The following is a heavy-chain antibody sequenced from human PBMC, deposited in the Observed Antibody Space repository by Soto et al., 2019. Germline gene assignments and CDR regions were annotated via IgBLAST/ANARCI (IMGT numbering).Heavy chain of an antibody. Sequence: PGGSLRLSCAASGFTFSSYAMHWVRQAPGKGLEWVAVISYDGSNKYYADSVKGRFTISRDNSKNTLYLQMNSLRAEDTAVYYCARFGGSYPDTVVYLDPWGQGTLVTVSS. D-gene: IGHD1-26*01. CDR2: ISYDGSNK. V-gene: IGHV3-30-3*01. CDR3: ARFGGSYPDTVVYLDP. J-gene: IGHJ5*02. CDR1: GFTFSSYA.